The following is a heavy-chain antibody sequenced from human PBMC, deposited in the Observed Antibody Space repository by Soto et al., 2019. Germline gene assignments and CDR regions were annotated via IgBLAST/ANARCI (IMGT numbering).Heavy chain of an antibody. V-gene: IGHV3-74*01. J-gene: IGHJ4*02. CDR2: INSDGSST. CDR1: GFTFSSYW. CDR3: ARVGTGRYYFDY. Sequence: EVQLVESGGGLVQPGGSLRLSCAASGFTFSSYWMHWVRKAPGKGLVWVSRINSDGSSTSYADSVKGRFTISRDNAKNTLYLQMNSLRAEDTAVYYCARVGTGRYYFDYWGQGTLVTVSS.